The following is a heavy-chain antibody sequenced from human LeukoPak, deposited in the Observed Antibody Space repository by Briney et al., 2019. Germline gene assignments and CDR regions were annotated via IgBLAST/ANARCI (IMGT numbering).Heavy chain of an antibody. CDR2: IYSGGST. CDR1: GFTVSSNY. CDR3: ARDIFRKYSSSWYEGYYYYGMDV. Sequence: GGSLRLSCAASGFTVSSNYMSWVRQAPGKGLEWVSVIYSGGSTYYADSVKGRFTISRDNSKNTLYLQMNSLRAGDTAVYYCARDIFRKYSSSWYEGYYYYGMDVWGQGTTVTVSS. V-gene: IGHV3-66*01. J-gene: IGHJ6*02. D-gene: IGHD6-13*01.